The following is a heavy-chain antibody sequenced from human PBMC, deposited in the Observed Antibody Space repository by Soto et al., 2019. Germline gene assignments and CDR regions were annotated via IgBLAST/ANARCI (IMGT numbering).Heavy chain of an antibody. CDR2: IIPIFGTA. Sequence: ASVKVSCKASGGTFSSHAISWVRQAPGQGLEWMGGIIPIFGTANYAQKFQGRVTITADESTSTAYMELSSLRSEDTAVYYCAREGGGGYRYGTDYYGMDVWGQGTTVTVSS. CDR1: GGTFSSHA. V-gene: IGHV1-69*13. CDR3: AREGGGGYRYGTDYYGMDV. J-gene: IGHJ6*02. D-gene: IGHD5-18*01.